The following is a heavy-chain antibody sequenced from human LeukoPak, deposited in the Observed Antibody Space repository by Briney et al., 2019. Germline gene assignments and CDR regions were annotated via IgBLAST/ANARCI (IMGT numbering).Heavy chain of an antibody. Sequence: VKVSCKASGGTFSSYAISWVRQAPGQGLEWMGRIIPILGIANYAQKFQGRVTITADKSTSTAYMELSSLRSEDTAVYCCARAGIYSYGYVDIWGQGTMVTVSS. CDR1: GGTFSSYA. CDR3: ARAGIYSYGYVDI. D-gene: IGHD5-18*01. CDR2: IIPILGIA. V-gene: IGHV1-69*04. J-gene: IGHJ3*02.